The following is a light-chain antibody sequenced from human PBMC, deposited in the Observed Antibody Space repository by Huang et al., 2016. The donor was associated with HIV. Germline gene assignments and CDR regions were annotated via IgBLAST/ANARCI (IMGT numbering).Light chain of an antibody. CDR2: AAS. Sequence: IQLTQSPSSLSASVGDRVTITCRASQGISSYLAWYQEKPGKDPKRLIYAASTLQSGVPSRFSGSGSGTDFTLTISSLQPEDFATYYCQQLNSYPRTFGQGTKVEIK. CDR1: QGISSY. J-gene: IGKJ1*01. CDR3: QQLNSYPRT. V-gene: IGKV1-9*01.